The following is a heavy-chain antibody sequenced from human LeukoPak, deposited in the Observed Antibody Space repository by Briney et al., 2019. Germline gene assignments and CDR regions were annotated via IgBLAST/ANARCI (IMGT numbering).Heavy chain of an antibody. D-gene: IGHD2-2*02. CDR1: GGSISSGGYC. J-gene: IGHJ4*02. CDR3: ASGIAAIPDY. Sequence: SETLSLTCTVSGGSISSGGYCWSWIRQHPGKGLEWIGYIYYSGSTYYNPSLKSRVTISVDTSKNQFSLKLSSVTAADTAVYYCASGIAAIPDYWGQGTLVTVSS. CDR2: IYYSGST. V-gene: IGHV4-31*03.